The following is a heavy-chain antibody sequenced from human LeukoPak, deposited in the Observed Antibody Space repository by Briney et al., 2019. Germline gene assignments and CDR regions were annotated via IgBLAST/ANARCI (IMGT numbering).Heavy chain of an antibody. Sequence: PGGSLRLSCAASGFTFSSYWMSWVRQAPGKGLEWVANIKQDGSEKYYVDSVKGRFTISRDNAKNSLYLQMNSLRAEDTAVYYRARAAAHYDILTGYSYYFDYWGQGTLVTVSS. J-gene: IGHJ4*02. CDR2: IKQDGSEK. CDR1: GFTFSSYW. V-gene: IGHV3-7*01. D-gene: IGHD3-9*01. CDR3: ARAAAHYDILTGYSYYFDY.